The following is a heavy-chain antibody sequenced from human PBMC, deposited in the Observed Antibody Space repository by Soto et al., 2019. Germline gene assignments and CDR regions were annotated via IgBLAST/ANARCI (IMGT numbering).Heavy chain of an antibody. J-gene: IGHJ4*02. CDR2: IYYTGSI. CDR3: ARTTTLENYFDY. CDR1: GGSFSSYY. V-gene: IGHV4-59*01. Sequence: KPSETLSLTCTVSGGSFSSYYWSWIRQPPGKGLEWIGYIYYTGSIIYNPSLKSRVTMSVDMSMKQFSLKLNSVTAADTAVYYCARTTTLENYFDYWGQGTLVTVS. D-gene: IGHD2-15*01.